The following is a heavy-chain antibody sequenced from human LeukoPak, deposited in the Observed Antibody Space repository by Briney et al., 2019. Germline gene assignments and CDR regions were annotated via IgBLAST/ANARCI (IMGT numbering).Heavy chain of an antibody. J-gene: IGHJ4*02. Sequence: GGSLRLSCAASGFTFSSYSMNWVRQAPGKGLEWVSSISSSSSYIYYADSVKGRFTISRDNAKNSLFLQMNSLRAEDTAVYYCARDAPLPLAARTRSYFDYWGQGTLVTVSS. CDR3: ARDAPLPLAARTRSYFDY. V-gene: IGHV3-21*04. D-gene: IGHD6-6*01. CDR2: ISSSSSYI. CDR1: GFTFSSYS.